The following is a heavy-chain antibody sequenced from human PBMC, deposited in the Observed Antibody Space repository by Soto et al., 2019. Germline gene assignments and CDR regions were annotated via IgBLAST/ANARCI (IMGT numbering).Heavy chain of an antibody. V-gene: IGHV4-61*08. CDR3: ASLGYCSGGSCWGPNWFDP. D-gene: IGHD2-15*01. Sequence: PSETLSLTCTVSGGSISSGDYYWSWIRQPPGKGLEWIGYIYYSGSTNYNPSLKSRVTISVDTSKNQFSLKLRSVTAADTAVYYCASLGYCSGGSCWGPNWFDPWGQGTLVTVSS. CDR1: GGSISSGDYY. CDR2: IYYSGST. J-gene: IGHJ5*02.